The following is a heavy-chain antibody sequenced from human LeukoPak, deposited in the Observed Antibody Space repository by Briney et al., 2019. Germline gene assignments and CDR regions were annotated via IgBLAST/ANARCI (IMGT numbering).Heavy chain of an antibody. J-gene: IGHJ4*02. CDR1: GFTFSSYW. V-gene: IGHV3-7*01. D-gene: IGHD6-19*01. CDR3: ARVSGHRSGWEPTDY. CDR2: IKQDGSEK. Sequence: PGGSLRLSCAASGFTFSSYWMSWARKAPGKGLEWLANIKQDGSEKYYVDSVKGRFTISRDNAKNSLYLQMNSLRAEDTAVYYCARVSGHRSGWEPTDYWGQGTLVTVSS.